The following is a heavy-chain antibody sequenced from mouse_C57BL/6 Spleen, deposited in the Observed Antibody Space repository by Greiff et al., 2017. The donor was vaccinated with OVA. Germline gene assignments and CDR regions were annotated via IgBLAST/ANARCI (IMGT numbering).Heavy chain of an antibody. CDR2: IYPGNSDT. V-gene: IGHV1-5*01. CDR1: GYTFTSYW. J-gene: IGHJ2*01. Sequence: EVQLQQSGTVLARPGASVKMSCKTSGYTFTSYWMHWVKQRPGQGLEWIGAIYPGNSDTSYNQKFKGKAKLTAVTSASTAYMELSSLTNEDSAVYYCTRGYWDGYYFDYWGQGTTLTVSS. CDR3: TRGYWDGYYFDY. D-gene: IGHD4-1*01.